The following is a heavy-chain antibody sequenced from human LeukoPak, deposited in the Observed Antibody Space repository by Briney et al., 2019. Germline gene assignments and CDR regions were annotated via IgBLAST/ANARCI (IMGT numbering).Heavy chain of an antibody. J-gene: IGHJ4*02. CDR3: RLATMGDY. D-gene: IGHD1-14*01. CDR2: IRLRSGGT. Sequence: ASVKVSCKTYGYTFTDYYMHWVRQAPGQGLEWMGLIRLRSGGTNYARKLQGGVTLPRDTSIRTVSMALTRLRDDGMAVYYFRLATMGDYWGEGTLVTVSS. CDR1: GYTFTDYY. V-gene: IGHV1-2*06.